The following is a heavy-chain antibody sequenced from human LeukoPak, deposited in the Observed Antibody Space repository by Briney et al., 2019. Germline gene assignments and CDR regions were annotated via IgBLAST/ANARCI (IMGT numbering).Heavy chain of an antibody. J-gene: IGHJ1*01. CDR1: GYIFTNYW. V-gene: IGHV5-51*01. Sequence: GESLKISCQASGYIFTNYWIGWVRQMPGKGLEWMGIIYPGDSDTRYSPSFQGQVTISADKSISTAYLQWSSLKASDTAMYFCATYAGSYSKYFQHWGQGTLVTVSS. D-gene: IGHD3-10*01. CDR2: IYPGDSDT. CDR3: ATYAGSYSKYFQH.